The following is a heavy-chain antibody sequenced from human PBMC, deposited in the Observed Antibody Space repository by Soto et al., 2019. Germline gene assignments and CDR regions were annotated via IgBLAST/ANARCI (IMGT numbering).Heavy chain of an antibody. CDR2: IVVGSGTA. D-gene: IGHD3-10*01. CDR3: ARARSVLLWFGEDIYFDY. J-gene: IGHJ4*02. Sequence: ASVKVSCKASGFTFTSSAVQWVRQARGQRLEWIGWIVVGSGTANYAQKFQGRVTITADESTSTAYMELSSLRSEDTAVYYCARARSVLLWFGEDIYFDYWGQGTLVTVSS. V-gene: IGHV1-58*01. CDR1: GFTFTSSA.